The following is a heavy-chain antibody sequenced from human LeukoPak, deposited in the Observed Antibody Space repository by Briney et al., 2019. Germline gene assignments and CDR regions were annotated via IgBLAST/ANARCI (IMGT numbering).Heavy chain of an antibody. CDR3: ARERSGSGSFSNWFDP. CDR1: GYTFTSYG. J-gene: IGHJ5*02. V-gene: IGHV1-18*01. CDR2: ISAYNGNT. D-gene: IGHD1-26*01. Sequence: ASVKVSCKASGYTFTSYGISWVRQAPGQGLEWMGWISAYNGNTNYAQKLQGRVTMTTDTSTSTAYMELRSLRSDDTAVYYCARERSGSGSFSNWFDPWGQGTLATVPS.